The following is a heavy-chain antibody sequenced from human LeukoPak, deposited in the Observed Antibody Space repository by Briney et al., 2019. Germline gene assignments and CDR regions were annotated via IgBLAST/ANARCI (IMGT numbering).Heavy chain of an antibody. Sequence: GESLKISCKGSGYSFTSYWIGWVRQMPGKGLEWMGIIYPGDSDTRYSPSFQGQVTISADKSISTAYLQWSSLKASDTAMYYCARHADYYDSSGYYYSPFDYWGQGTLVTVPS. CDR1: GYSFTSYW. V-gene: IGHV5-51*01. CDR2: IYPGDSDT. D-gene: IGHD3-22*01. CDR3: ARHADYYDSSGYYYSPFDY. J-gene: IGHJ4*02.